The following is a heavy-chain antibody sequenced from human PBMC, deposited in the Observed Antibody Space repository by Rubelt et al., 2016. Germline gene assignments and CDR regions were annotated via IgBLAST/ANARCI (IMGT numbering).Heavy chain of an antibody. Sequence: SGGSTYYADSVKGRFTISRDNAKNSLYLQMNSLRAEDTAVYYCARGSWQKKFDYWGQGTLVTVSS. J-gene: IGHJ4*02. D-gene: IGHD2-15*01. CDR2: SGGST. CDR3: ARGSWQKKFDY. V-gene: IGHV3-11*04.